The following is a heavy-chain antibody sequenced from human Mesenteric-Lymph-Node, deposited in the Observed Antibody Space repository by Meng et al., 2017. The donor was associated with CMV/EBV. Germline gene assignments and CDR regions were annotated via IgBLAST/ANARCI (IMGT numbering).Heavy chain of an antibody. CDR3: ARDHHLMYYYDTSGYYP. CDR1: GFTFSSYD. CDR2: IGTAGDT. J-gene: IGHJ5*02. D-gene: IGHD3-22*01. Sequence: GESLKISCAASGFTFSSYDMHWVRQATGKGLEWVSAIGTAGDTYYPGSVKGRFTISRDNTKDALHLEMDSLRAEDSAVYYCARDHHLMYYYDTSGYYPWGRGTLVTVSS. V-gene: IGHV3-13*01.